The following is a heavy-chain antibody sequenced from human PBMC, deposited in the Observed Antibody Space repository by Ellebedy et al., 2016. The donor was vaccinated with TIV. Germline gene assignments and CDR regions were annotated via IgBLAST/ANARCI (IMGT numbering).Heavy chain of an antibody. Sequence: GGSLRLSXAASGFTFSSYAMHWVRQAPGKGLEWVAVISYDGSNKYYADSVKGRFTISRDNSKNTLYLQMNSLRAEDTAVYYCAKNKLRWNDRNGFDYWGQGTLVTVSS. J-gene: IGHJ4*02. CDR1: GFTFSSYA. CDR2: ISYDGSNK. CDR3: AKNKLRWNDRNGFDY. V-gene: IGHV3-30-3*02. D-gene: IGHD1-1*01.